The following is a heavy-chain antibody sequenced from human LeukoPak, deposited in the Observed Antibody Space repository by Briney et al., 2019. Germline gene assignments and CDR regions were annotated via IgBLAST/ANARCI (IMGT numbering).Heavy chain of an antibody. D-gene: IGHD3-22*01. Sequence: GGSLRLSCAGFGFTFSNYAIHWVRQAPGKGLEWVAAISFDGSKSYYAESVKGRFSISRDSSRDTLYLQMSSLAVEDTAIYYCARSRIANDSSGYYFKFDYWGQGALVTVSS. J-gene: IGHJ4*02. CDR1: GFTFSNYA. V-gene: IGHV3-30*15. CDR3: ARSRIANDSSGYYFKFDY. CDR2: ISFDGSKS.